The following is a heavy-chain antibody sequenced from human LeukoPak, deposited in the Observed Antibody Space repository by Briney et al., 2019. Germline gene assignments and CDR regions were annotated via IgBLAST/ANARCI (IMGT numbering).Heavy chain of an antibody. CDR1: GYTFTSYG. Sequence: ASVKVSCKASGYTFTSYGISWVRQAPGQGLEWMGRISAYNGNTNYAQKLQGRVTMTTDTSTSTAYMELRSLRSDDTAVYYCARLKGTTVTNYNWFDPWGQGTLVTVSS. J-gene: IGHJ5*02. V-gene: IGHV1-18*01. CDR3: ARLKGTTVTNYNWFDP. CDR2: ISAYNGNT. D-gene: IGHD4-11*01.